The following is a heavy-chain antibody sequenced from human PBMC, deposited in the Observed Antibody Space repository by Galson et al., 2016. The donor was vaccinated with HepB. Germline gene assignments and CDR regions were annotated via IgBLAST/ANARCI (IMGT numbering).Heavy chain of an antibody. CDR1: GFTFSSYW. CDR2: INSDGSST. D-gene: IGHD3-10*01. CDR3: ARASLHMVRGVSQWYFDL. J-gene: IGHJ2*01. Sequence: SLRLSCAASGFTFSSYWMHWVRQAPGKGLVWVSRINSDGSSTRYADSVKGRFTISRDNAKNSLYLQMNSLRAEDTAVYYCARASLHMVRGVSQWYFDLWGRGTLVTVSS. V-gene: IGHV3-74*01.